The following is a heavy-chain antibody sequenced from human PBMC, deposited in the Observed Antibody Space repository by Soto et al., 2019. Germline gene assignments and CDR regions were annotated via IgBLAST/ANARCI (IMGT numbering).Heavy chain of an antibody. CDR1: GFTFSSYA. CDR3: AKVKGACIGLNYFDY. CDR2: ISGSGGRT. V-gene: IGHV3-23*01. D-gene: IGHD1-26*01. Sequence: GGSLRLSCAASGFTFSSYAMSWVRQAPGKGLEWVSAISGSGGRTYYADSVKGRFIISRDNSKKTLYLQMNSLRAEDKAVYYCAKVKGACIGLNYFDYWGQGTLVTVSA. J-gene: IGHJ4*02.